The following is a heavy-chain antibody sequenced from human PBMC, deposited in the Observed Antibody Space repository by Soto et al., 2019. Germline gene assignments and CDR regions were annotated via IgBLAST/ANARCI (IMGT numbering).Heavy chain of an antibody. CDR2: IYYSGST. CDR1: GGSISSGGYY. CDR3: ARASNDYGDPGAFDI. J-gene: IGHJ3*02. V-gene: IGHV4-31*03. D-gene: IGHD4-17*01. Sequence: SETLSLTCTVSGGSISSGGYYWSWIRQHPGKGLEWIGYIYYSGSTYYNPSLKSRVTISVDTSKNQFTLKLSSVTAADTAVYYCARASNDYGDPGAFDIWGQGTMVTVSS.